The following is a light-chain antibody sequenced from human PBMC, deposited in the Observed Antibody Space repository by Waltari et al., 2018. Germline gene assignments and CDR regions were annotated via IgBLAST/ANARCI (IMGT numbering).Light chain of an antibody. Sequence: QSALTQPPSASGSPGQSVTISCTGTSSDVGGSNFVSWYQQHPGKVPKLMIYDVSKRPSGVPDRFSGSKSGNTASLTVSGLQAGDEADYYCSSYAGSNNVFGTGTKVTVL. CDR1: SSDVGGSNF. CDR3: SSYAGSNNV. J-gene: IGLJ1*01. V-gene: IGLV2-8*01. CDR2: DVS.